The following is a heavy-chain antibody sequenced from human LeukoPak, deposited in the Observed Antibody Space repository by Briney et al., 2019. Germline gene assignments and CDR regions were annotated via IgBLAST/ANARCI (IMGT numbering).Heavy chain of an antibody. Sequence: SKTLSLTCAVYGGSFSGYYWSWIRQPPGKGLEWIGEINHSGSTNYNPSLKSRVTISVDTSKNQFSLKLSSVTAADTAVYYCARVVGYCSSTSCYLDYWGQGTLVTVSS. J-gene: IGHJ4*02. V-gene: IGHV4-34*01. CDR2: INHSGST. CDR1: GGSFSGYY. D-gene: IGHD2-2*01. CDR3: ARVVGYCSSTSCYLDY.